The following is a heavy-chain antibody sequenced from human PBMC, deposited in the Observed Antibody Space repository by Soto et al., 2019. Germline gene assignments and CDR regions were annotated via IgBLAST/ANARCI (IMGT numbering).Heavy chain of an antibody. CDR3: CPGRGGGGVVC. CDR1: GGSISSRTSY. Sequence: QVQLQESGPGLVKPSQTLSLTCTVSGGSISSRTSYWSWIRQHPGKGLEWIGYIYYGGDSFYNPSLNTGVTQAIATPENPCSGNLCCELAGIRAVYLCPGRGGGGVVCWGQGTLVTVAS. D-gene: IGHD3-10*02. CDR2: IYYGGDS. V-gene: IGHV4-31*06. J-gene: IGHJ4*02.